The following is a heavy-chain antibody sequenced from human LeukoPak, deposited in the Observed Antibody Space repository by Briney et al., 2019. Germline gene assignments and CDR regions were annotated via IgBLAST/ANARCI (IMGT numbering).Heavy chain of an antibody. Sequence: PGGSLRLSCAASGFTFSRYWMHWVRQAPGKGLVWVGRINSDGSSTTYADSVKGRFTISRDNAKNTLYLQMNSLRAEDTAVYYCASLNYGDYDYFYMDVWGKGTTVTVSS. J-gene: IGHJ6*03. V-gene: IGHV3-74*01. D-gene: IGHD4-17*01. CDR2: INSDGSST. CDR1: GFTFSRYW. CDR3: ASLNYGDYDYFYMDV.